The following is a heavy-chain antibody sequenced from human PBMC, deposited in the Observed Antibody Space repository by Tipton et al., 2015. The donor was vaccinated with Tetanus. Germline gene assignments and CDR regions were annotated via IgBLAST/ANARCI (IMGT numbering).Heavy chain of an antibody. J-gene: IGHJ4*02. Sequence: TLSLTCTVSGGSMNSYYWSWIRQPAGKGLEWIGHISNGNTDYSRSLKSRVTLSVDTSKNQFSLQLRSVTAADTGVYYCARGVTDGYNRRFDYWGQGTVVAVSP. V-gene: IGHV4-4*07. CDR3: ARGVTDGYNRRFDY. CDR1: GGSMNSYY. CDR2: ISNGNT. D-gene: IGHD5-24*01.